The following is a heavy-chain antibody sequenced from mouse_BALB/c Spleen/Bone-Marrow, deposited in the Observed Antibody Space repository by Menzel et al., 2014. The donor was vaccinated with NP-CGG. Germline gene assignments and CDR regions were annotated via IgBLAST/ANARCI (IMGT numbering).Heavy chain of an antibody. V-gene: IGHV5-17*01. CDR1: GFSLNDFN. D-gene: IGHD2-10*02. J-gene: IGHJ2*01. CDR2: IYPTIDT. CDR3: ARCPSDTVGNFNL. Sequence: EQLKESGGLLVTPGGSLTLTCTVSGFSLNDFNMSWVRQAPGKGLEWIGIIYPTIDTYYASWASGRFTISKTSSTTVDLKVTSLTASDTATYFCARCPSDTVGNFNLWGQGTLVTVSS.